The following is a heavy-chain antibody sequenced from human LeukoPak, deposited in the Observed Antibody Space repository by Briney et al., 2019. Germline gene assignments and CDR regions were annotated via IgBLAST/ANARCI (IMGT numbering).Heavy chain of an antibody. Sequence: PSETLSLTCAVYGGSFSGYYWSWIRQPPGKGLEWIGEINHSVSTNYNPSLKSRVTISVDTSKNQFSLKLSSVTAADTAVYYCARGGTVYSSSWYGSNWFDPWGQGTLVTVSS. CDR1: GGSFSGYY. V-gene: IGHV4-34*01. CDR2: INHSVST. CDR3: ARGGTVYSSSWYGSNWFDP. D-gene: IGHD6-13*01. J-gene: IGHJ5*02.